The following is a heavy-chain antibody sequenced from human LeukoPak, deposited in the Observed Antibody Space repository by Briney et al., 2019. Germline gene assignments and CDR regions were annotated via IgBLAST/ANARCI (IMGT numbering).Heavy chain of an antibody. Sequence: PGGSLRLSCAASGFTFSSYWMHWVRQAPGKGLVWVSRINSDGSSTSYADSVKGRFTISRDNAKNTLYLQMNSLRAEDTAVYYCARAQVGTPTDCWGQGTLVTVSS. CDR1: GFTFSSYW. J-gene: IGHJ4*02. CDR3: ARAQVGTPTDC. CDR2: INSDGSST. V-gene: IGHV3-74*01. D-gene: IGHD1-26*01.